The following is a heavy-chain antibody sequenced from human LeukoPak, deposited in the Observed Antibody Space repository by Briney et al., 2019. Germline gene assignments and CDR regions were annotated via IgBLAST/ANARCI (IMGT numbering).Heavy chain of an antibody. D-gene: IGHD6-13*01. CDR3: ARERAAGRYYYYYYYMDV. V-gene: IGHV4-34*01. CDR1: GGSISSYY. CDR2: INHSGST. Sequence: SETLSLTCTVSGGSISSYYWSWIRQPPGKGLEWIGEINHSGSTNYNPSLKSRVTISVDTSKNQFSLKLSSVTAADTAVYYCARERAAGRYYYYYYYMDVWGKGTTVTVSS. J-gene: IGHJ6*03.